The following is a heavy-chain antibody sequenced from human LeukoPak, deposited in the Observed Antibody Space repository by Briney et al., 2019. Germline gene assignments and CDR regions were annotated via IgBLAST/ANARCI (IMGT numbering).Heavy chain of an antibody. CDR1: GFTFGYYS. J-gene: IGHJ1*01. CDR3: AHTVTPRYFQF. D-gene: IGHD4-17*01. CDR2: ISSSSSYI. V-gene: IGHV3-21*01. Sequence: GGSLRLSCAASGFTFGYYSMAWVRQAPGKGLEWVSFISSSSSYIYYADSVKGRFTISRDNAKNSLYLQMNSLRTEDTALYYCAHTVTPRYFQFWGQGTLVTVSS.